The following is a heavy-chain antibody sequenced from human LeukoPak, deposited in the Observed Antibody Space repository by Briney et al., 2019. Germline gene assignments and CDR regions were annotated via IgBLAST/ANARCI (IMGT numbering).Heavy chain of an antibody. V-gene: IGHV4-59*08. CDR3: ARQKEYSSGWYY. J-gene: IGHJ4*02. D-gene: IGHD6-19*01. CDR1: GGSISSYY. CDR2: IYYSGST. Sequence: SETLSLTCTVSGGSISSYYWSWIRQPPGKGLEWIGYIYYSGSTNYNPSLKSRVTISVDTSKNQFSLKLSPVTAADTAVHYCARQKEYSSGWYYWGQGTLVTVSS.